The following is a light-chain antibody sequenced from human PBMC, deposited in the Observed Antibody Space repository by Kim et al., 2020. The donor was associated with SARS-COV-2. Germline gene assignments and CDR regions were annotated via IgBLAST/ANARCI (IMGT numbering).Light chain of an antibody. CDR3: QQYYSYPRT. Sequence: AIRMTQSPSSLSASTGDRVTITCRASQGISSYLAWDQQKPGKAPKLLIYAASTLQSGVPSRFSGSGSGTDFTLTIICLQSEDFATYYCQQYYSYPRTFGQVTKVYIK. CDR2: AAS. J-gene: IGKJ1*01. V-gene: IGKV1-8*01. CDR1: QGISSY.